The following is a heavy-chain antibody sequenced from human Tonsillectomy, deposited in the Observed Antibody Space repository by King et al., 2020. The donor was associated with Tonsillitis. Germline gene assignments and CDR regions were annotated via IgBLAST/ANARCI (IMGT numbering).Heavy chain of an antibody. J-gene: IGHJ5*02. CDR3: ARDGTYCISTYCYNWFDP. V-gene: IGHV4-61*02. Sequence: QLQESGPGLVKPSQTLSLTCTVSGGSISSGSYYWSWIRQPAGKGLEWIGRIYTSGSTNYNPSLESLASISVDTSKNQFSLKLSSVTAADTAVYYCARDGTYCISTYCYNWFDPWGQGTLVTVSS. CDR1: GGSISSGSYY. D-gene: IGHD2-2*01. CDR2: IYTSGST.